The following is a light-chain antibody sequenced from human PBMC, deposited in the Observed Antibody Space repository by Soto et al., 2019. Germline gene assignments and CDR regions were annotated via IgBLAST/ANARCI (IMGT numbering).Light chain of an antibody. Sequence: AIRMTQSPSSFSASTLDIVTITFLASQGISSYLAWYQQKPGKAPKLLIYAASTLQSGVPSRFSGSGSGTDFTLTISCLQSEDFATYYCQHYNSYSEAFGQGTKVDIK. J-gene: IGKJ1*01. CDR2: AAS. CDR3: QHYNSYSEA. V-gene: IGKV1-8*01. CDR1: QGISSY.